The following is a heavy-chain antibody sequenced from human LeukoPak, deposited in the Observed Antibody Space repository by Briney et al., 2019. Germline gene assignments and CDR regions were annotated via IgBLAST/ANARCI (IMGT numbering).Heavy chain of an antibody. CDR2: IYTSGST. J-gene: IGHJ2*01. Sequence: PSETLSLTCTVSGGSISSYYWSWIRQPAGKGLEWIGRIYTSGSTNYNPSLKSRVTMSVDTSENQFSLKLSSVTAADTAVYYCARESGDYGHWYFDLWGRGTLVTVSS. CDR1: GGSISSYY. V-gene: IGHV4-4*07. D-gene: IGHD4-17*01. CDR3: ARESGDYGHWYFDL.